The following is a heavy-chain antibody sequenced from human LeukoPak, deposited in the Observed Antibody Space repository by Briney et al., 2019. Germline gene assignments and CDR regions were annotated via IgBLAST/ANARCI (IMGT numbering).Heavy chain of an antibody. D-gene: IGHD6-13*01. Sequence: PGGSLRLSCAASGFTFDDYTMHWVRQAPGKGLEWVSLISWDGGSTYYADSVKGRFTISRDNAKNSLYLQMNSLRAEDTAVYYCARDQKQQSLNYWGQGTLVTVSS. CDR2: ISWDGGST. J-gene: IGHJ4*02. CDR1: GFTFDDYT. V-gene: IGHV3-43*01. CDR3: ARDQKQQSLNY.